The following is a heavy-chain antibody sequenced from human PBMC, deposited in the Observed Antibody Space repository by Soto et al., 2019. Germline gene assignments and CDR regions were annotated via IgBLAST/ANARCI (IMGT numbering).Heavy chain of an antibody. Sequence: EVQLVESGGGLVQPGGSLRLSCAASGFTFSYYWMAWVRQAPGKGLEWVANMNKDGSLINYVGSVSGRFTISRDNVKNLLFLQMNGLRAEDTAMYYCARDTGYSTFDYWGPATLVTVSS. CDR3: ARDTGYSTFDY. J-gene: IGHJ4*02. V-gene: IGHV3-7*01. CDR2: MNKDGSLI. CDR1: GFTFSYYW. D-gene: IGHD5-18*01.